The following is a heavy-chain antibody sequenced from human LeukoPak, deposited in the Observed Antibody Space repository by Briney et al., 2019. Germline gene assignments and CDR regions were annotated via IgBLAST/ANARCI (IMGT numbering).Heavy chain of an antibody. V-gene: IGHV3-15*01. CDR3: STGGGVLRFL. CDR2: IKSKKDGEIT. J-gene: IGHJ4*02. D-gene: IGHD3-3*01. Sequence: GGSLRLSCAASGINFSNAWLTWVRRAPGKGLEWVGRIKSKKDGEITDYAAPVKGRFTIPRDDSKDTLYLQMNSLKIEDTAVYYCSTGGGVLRFLGGQGTLVTVSS. CDR1: GINFSNAW.